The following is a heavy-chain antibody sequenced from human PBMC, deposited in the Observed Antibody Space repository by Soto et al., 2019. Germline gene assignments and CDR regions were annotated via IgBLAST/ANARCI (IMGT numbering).Heavy chain of an antibody. CDR1: GFTFSTFA. CDR2: ISGSGGNT. Sequence: EVQLLESGGSLVQPGGSLRLSCAASGFTFSTFAMNWVRQAPGEGLEWVSSISGSGGNTQYADSVKGRVTISRDNSKNTLYLQMNTLRAEDTAVYHCAKCDVLMTTSGGWCNLFDPWGQGTLVIVSS. V-gene: IGHV3-23*01. CDR3: AKCDVLMTTSGGWCNLFDP. D-gene: IGHD2-21*01. J-gene: IGHJ5*02.